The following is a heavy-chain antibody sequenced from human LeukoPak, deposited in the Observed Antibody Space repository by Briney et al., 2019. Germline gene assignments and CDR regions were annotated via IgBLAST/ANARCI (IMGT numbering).Heavy chain of an antibody. D-gene: IGHD3-22*01. Sequence: GASVKVSCKASGYTFTGYYMHWVRQAPGQGLEWMGWINPNSGGTNYALKFQGRVTMTRDKSISTAYMELSRLRSDDTAVYYCVRSTHYYDNSGFAYHYFYYMDVWGTGTTVTVSS. J-gene: IGHJ6*03. CDR2: INPNSGGT. CDR1: GYTFTGYY. CDR3: VRSTHYYDNSGFAYHYFYYMDV. V-gene: IGHV1-2*02.